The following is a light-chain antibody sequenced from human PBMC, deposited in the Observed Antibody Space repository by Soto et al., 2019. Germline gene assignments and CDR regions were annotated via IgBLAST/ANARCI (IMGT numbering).Light chain of an antibody. J-gene: IGLJ1*01. Sequence: QSVLTQPASVSGSPGQSITISCTGTSRDVGAYNYVSWYQQHPGKAPKLMVNDVTNRPSGVSDRFSGSKSGNTASLTISGLQAEDEADYFCSSHSNITPYVFGTGTKVTVL. CDR3: SSHSNITPYV. CDR2: DVT. CDR1: SRDVGAYNY. V-gene: IGLV2-14*01.